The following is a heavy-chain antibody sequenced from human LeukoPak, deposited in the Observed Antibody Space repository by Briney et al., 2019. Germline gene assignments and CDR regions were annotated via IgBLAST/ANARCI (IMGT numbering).Heavy chain of an antibody. CDR1: GFTFSSYA. CDR2: ISGSGGST. Sequence: GGSLRLSCAASGFTFSSYAMSWVRQAPGKGLEWVSAISGSGGSTYYADSVKGRFTISRDNSKNTLYLQMNSLRAEDTAVYYCARKQWPDHLGASDIWGQGTMVTVSS. CDR3: ARKQWPDHLGASDI. V-gene: IGHV3-23*01. D-gene: IGHD6-19*01. J-gene: IGHJ3*02.